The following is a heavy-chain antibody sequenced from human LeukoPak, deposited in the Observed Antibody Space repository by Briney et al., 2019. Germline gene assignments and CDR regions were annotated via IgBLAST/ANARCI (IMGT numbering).Heavy chain of an antibody. CDR2: IYYSGST. D-gene: IGHD6-19*01. V-gene: IGHV4-39*07. J-gene: IGHJ4*02. Sequence: SETLSLTCTVSGGSISSSSYYWGWIRQPPGKGLEWIGSIYYSGSTHYNPSLKSRVTISVDTSKNQFSLKLSSVTAADTAVYYCAIAVAGTIGYWGQGTLVTVSS. CDR3: AIAVAGTIGY. CDR1: GGSISSSSYY.